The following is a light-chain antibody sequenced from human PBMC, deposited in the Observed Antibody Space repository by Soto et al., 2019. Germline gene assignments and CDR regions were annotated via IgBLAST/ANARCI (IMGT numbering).Light chain of an antibody. CDR1: SGDVGGYNY. J-gene: IGLJ2*01. Sequence: QSALTQPPSASASPGQSVTISCTGTSGDVGGYNYVSWYQQHPGKAPRLIIYEVSQRPSGVPDRFSGSKSGNTASLAITGLQAEDEADYYCQSYDSSLSAVVFGGGTKLTVL. CDR3: QSYDSSLSAVV. CDR2: EVS. V-gene: IGLV2-8*01.